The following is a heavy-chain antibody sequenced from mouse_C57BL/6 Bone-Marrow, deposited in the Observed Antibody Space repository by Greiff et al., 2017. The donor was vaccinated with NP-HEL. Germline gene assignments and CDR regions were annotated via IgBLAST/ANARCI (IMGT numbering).Heavy chain of an antibody. J-gene: IGHJ3*01. CDR1: GFTFSDYG. D-gene: IGHD2-3*01. CDR2: ISSGSSTL. CDR3: VRRGLLQEGAWFAY. Sequence: EVQLVESGGGLVKPGGSLKLSCAASGFTFSDYGMHWVRQAPEKGLEWVAYISSGSSTLYYADTVKGRFTISRDNAKNTLFLQMTSLRSEYTAMYYCVRRGLLQEGAWFAYWGQGTLVTVSA. V-gene: IGHV5-17*01.